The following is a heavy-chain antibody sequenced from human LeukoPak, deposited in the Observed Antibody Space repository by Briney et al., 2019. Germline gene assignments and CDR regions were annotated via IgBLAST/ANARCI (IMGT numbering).Heavy chain of an antibody. Sequence: GGSLRLSCAASGFIFSGYAMTWVRQAPGKGLDWVSIIEGDGGGTNYADSVRGRFTISRDNSKNTLYLQMNSLRAEDTAVYFCAKVRGYCNGGSCYWADPWGQGTLVTVSS. J-gene: IGHJ5*02. CDR2: IEGDGGGT. V-gene: IGHV3-23*01. CDR1: GFIFSGYA. CDR3: AKVRGYCNGGSCYWADP. D-gene: IGHD2-15*01.